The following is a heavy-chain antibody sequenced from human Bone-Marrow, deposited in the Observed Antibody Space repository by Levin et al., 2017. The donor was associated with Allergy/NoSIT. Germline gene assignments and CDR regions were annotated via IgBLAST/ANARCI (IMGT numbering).Heavy chain of an antibody. CDR2: ITRSGTYI. J-gene: IGHJ6*02. CDR3: ARLGAARPAPYGMDV. V-gene: IGHV3-21*01. CDR1: GFTFSTYS. Sequence: LSLTCAASGFTFSTYSMTWVRQAPGKGLEWVSSITRSGTYIYYTDSVKGRFTISRDNAKNSLYLQMNSLSAEDTAVYYCARLGAARPAPYGMDVWGQGTTVTVSS. D-gene: IGHD6-6*01.